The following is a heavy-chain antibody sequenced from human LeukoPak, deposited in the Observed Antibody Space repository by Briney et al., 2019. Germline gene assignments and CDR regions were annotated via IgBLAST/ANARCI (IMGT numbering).Heavy chain of an antibody. Sequence: SVKVSCKASGGTFSSYAISWVRQAPGQGLEWMGGIIPIFGTANYAQKFQGRVTITADESTSTAYMELSSLRSEDTAVYYCASEGYSYGYALDYWGQGTLVTVSS. D-gene: IGHD5-18*01. CDR1: GGTFSSYA. V-gene: IGHV1-69*13. CDR3: ASEGYSYGYALDY. J-gene: IGHJ4*02. CDR2: IIPIFGTA.